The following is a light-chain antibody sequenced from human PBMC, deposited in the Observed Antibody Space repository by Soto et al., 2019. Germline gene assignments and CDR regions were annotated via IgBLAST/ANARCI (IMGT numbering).Light chain of an antibody. CDR3: QKYNSAPFT. CDR1: QGISNY. CDR2: AAS. Sequence: DIQMTQSPSSLSASVGDRVTITCRASQGISNYLAWYQQKPGKVPKLLIYAASTLQSGVPSRFXXSXXXXXXXXXIXXXQPEDVATYYCQKYNSAPFTFGPGTKVDIK. J-gene: IGKJ3*01. V-gene: IGKV1-27*01.